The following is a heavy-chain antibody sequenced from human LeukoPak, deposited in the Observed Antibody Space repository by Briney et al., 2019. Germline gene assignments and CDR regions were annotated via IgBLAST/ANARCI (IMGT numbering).Heavy chain of an antibody. CDR1: GGSISSHY. CDR3: ARYSATVVTYDAFDI. V-gene: IGHV4-59*11. J-gene: IGHJ3*02. CDR2: IYYSGST. Sequence: SETLSLTCTVSGGSISSHYWSWIRQPPGKGLEWIGYIYYSGSTNYNPSLKSRVTISVDTSKNQFSLKLSSVTAADTAVYYCARYSATVVTYDAFDIWGQGTMVTVSS. D-gene: IGHD4-23*01.